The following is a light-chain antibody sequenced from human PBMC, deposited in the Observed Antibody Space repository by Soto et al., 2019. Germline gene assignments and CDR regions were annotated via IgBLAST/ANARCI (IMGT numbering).Light chain of an antibody. J-gene: IGLJ2*01. CDR2: EGT. CDR1: SSDVGSYNF. V-gene: IGLV2-23*01. CDR3: CSYAGPSTI. Sequence: QSVLTQPASVSGSPGQSITISCTGTSSDVGSYNFVSWFQQHPGKVPKLIIYEGTERPSGVSNRFSASKSGNTACLTISGLQPEDEADYYCCSYAGPSTIFGGGTKLTVL.